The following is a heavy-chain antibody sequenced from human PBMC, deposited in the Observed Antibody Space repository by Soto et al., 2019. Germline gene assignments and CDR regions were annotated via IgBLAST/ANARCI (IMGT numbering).Heavy chain of an antibody. CDR1: GFTFSSYS. CDR2: ISSSSSYI. V-gene: IGHV3-21*01. Sequence: PGGSLRLSCAASGFTFSSYSMNWVRQAPGKGLEWVSSISSSSSYIYYADSVKGRFTISRDNAKNSLYLQMNSLRAEDTAVYYCARAPSSCHNWFDPWGQGTLVTVSS. D-gene: IGHD6-13*01. J-gene: IGHJ5*02. CDR3: ARAPSSCHNWFDP.